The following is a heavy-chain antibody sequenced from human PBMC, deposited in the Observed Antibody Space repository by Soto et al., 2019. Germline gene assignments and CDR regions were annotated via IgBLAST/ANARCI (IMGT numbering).Heavy chain of an antibody. CDR1: GFTFSSYG. Sequence: GGSLRLSCAASGFTFSSYGMHWVRQAPGKGLEWVAVISYDGSNKYYADSVKGRFTISRDNSKNTLYLQMNGLRAEDTAVYYCAKEPMIQEYYFDYWGQGTLVTVSS. CDR3: AKEPMIQEYYFDY. D-gene: IGHD3-22*01. V-gene: IGHV3-30*18. J-gene: IGHJ4*02. CDR2: ISYDGSNK.